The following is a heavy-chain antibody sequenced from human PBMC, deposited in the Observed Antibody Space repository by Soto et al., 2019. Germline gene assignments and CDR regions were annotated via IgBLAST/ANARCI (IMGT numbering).Heavy chain of an antibody. V-gene: IGHV3-30*18. CDR1: GFTFSSYG. Sequence: GGSLRLSCAASGFTFSSYGMHWVRQAPGKGLEWVAVISYDGSNKYYADSVKGRFTISRDNSKNTLYLQMNSLRAEDTAVYYCAKDLIAARQGGYYFDYWGQGTLVTVSS. CDR3: AKDLIAARQGGYYFDY. D-gene: IGHD6-6*01. J-gene: IGHJ4*02. CDR2: ISYDGSNK.